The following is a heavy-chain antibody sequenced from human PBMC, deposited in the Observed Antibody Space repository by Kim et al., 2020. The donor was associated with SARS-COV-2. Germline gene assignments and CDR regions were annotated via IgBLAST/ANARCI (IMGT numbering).Heavy chain of an antibody. CDR1: GGSFSGYY. V-gene: IGHV4-34*01. D-gene: IGHD3-10*01. Sequence: SETLSLTCAVYGGSFSGYYWSWIRQPPGKGLEWIGEINHSGSTNYNPSLKSRVTISVDTSKNQFSLKLSSVTAADTAVYYCARPYGSGSYYDAFDLWGQG. J-gene: IGHJ3*01. CDR3: ARPYGSGSYYDAFDL. CDR2: INHSGST.